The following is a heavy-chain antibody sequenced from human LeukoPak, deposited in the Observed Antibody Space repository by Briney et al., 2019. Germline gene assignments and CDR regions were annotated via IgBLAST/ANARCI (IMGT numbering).Heavy chain of an antibody. CDR2: ISWNSGSI. Sequence: QPGGSLRLSCAASGFTFDDYAMHWVRQAPGKGLEWVSGISWNSGSIGYADSVKGRFTISRDNAKNSLYLQINSLRAEDTALYYCAKDMIRGNSAGFDYWGQGTLVTVSS. J-gene: IGHJ4*02. V-gene: IGHV3-9*01. D-gene: IGHD3-10*01. CDR3: AKDMIRGNSAGFDY. CDR1: GFTFDDYA.